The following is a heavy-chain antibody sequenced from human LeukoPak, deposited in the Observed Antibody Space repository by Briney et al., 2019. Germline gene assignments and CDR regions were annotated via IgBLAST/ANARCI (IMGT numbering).Heavy chain of an antibody. Sequence: ASVKVSCKASGGTFSSYAISWVRQAPGQGLEWMGGIIPIFGTANCAQKFQGRVTITADESTSTAYMELSSLRSEDTAVYYCARGGFATYYFDYWGQGTLVTVSS. D-gene: IGHD3-22*01. CDR2: IIPIFGTA. CDR3: ARGGFATYYFDY. J-gene: IGHJ4*02. CDR1: GGTFSSYA. V-gene: IGHV1-69*13.